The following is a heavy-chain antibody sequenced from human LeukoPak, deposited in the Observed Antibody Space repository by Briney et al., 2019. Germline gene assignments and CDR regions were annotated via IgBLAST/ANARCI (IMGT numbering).Heavy chain of an antibody. CDR3: ARDKIVGPTTLDY. V-gene: IGHV3-21*01. D-gene: IGHD1-26*01. CDR2: ITGSSDMT. CDR1: GFTFGSYS. J-gene: IGHJ4*02. Sequence: GGSLRLSCAASGFTFGSYSMSWVRQAPGKGLEWVSSITGSSDMTYYTNSVKGRFTISRDNAENSLYLQMNSLRADDTAVYYCARDKIVGPTTLDYWGQGTLVTVSS.